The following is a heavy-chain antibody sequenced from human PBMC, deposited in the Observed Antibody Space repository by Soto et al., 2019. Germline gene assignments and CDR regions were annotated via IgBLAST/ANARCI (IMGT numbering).Heavy chain of an antibody. CDR2: ISKTASTT. Sequence: EVQLVESGGGLVQPGGNLRLSCAASGFTFSSRSMNWVRQAPGRGLEWIAYISKTASTTYYADSVKGRFTISRDNAKNLLYLQMKSLRAEDTALYYCANWAGGDWLGPFDFWGQGSLVTVSS. J-gene: IGHJ4*02. D-gene: IGHD6-19*01. CDR1: GFTFSSRS. CDR3: ANWAGGDWLGPFDF. V-gene: IGHV3-48*01.